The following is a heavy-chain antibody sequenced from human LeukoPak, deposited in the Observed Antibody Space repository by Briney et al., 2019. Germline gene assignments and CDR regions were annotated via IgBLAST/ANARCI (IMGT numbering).Heavy chain of an antibody. J-gene: IGHJ4*02. D-gene: IGHD2-21*02. Sequence: GGSLRLSCAASGFTFSSYAMHWVRQAPGKGLEWAAVISYDGSNKYYADSVKGRFTISRDNSKNTLYLQMNSLRAEDTAVYYCARAYCGGDCYPPQPGDYWGQGTLVTVSS. CDR2: ISYDGSNK. V-gene: IGHV3-30-3*01. CDR3: ARAYCGGDCYPPQPGDY. CDR1: GFTFSSYA.